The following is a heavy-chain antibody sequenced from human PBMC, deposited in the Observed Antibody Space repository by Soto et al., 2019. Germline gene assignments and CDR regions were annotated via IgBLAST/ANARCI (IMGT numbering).Heavy chain of an antibody. Sequence: EVQLADSGGGLVKPGGSLRLSCTASGFTFTDDWLNWVRQAPGKGLEWVGGIKSKTDGGTTDYPAPVKGRFTILRDDSNNTLYLQMNSLKTEDTAVYYCTALTAINNHGDYWGQGTLVTVSS. V-gene: IGHV3-15*01. D-gene: IGHD2-21*02. J-gene: IGHJ4*02. CDR2: IKSKTDGGTT. CDR3: TALTAINNHGDY. CDR1: GFTFTDDW.